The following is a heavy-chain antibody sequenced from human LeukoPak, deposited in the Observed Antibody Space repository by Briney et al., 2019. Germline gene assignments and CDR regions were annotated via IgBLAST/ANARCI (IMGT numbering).Heavy chain of an antibody. J-gene: IGHJ6*03. D-gene: IGHD3-9*01. CDR1: GYTFIYYY. V-gene: IGHV1-2*02. CDR2: INPNSGDT. Sequence: GASVKVSCKTSGYTFIYYYIHWIRQAPGQGLEWVGWINPNSGDTDYAQKFQGRVTMTTDTSTSTAYMELRSLRSDDTAVYYCARAGPFRRYIDWLLSGDDYYYMDVWGKGTRVTIS. CDR3: ARAGPFRRYIDWLLSGDDYYYMDV.